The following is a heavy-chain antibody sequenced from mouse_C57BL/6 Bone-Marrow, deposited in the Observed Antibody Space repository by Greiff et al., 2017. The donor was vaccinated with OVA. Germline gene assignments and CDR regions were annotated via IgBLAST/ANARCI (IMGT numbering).Heavy chain of an antibody. CDR2: INPSNGGT. D-gene: IGHD2-3*01. J-gene: IGHJ2*01. CDR3: ARSRWLLVYFDY. V-gene: IGHV1-53*01. CDR1: GYTFTSYW. Sequence: VQLQQPGTELVKPGASVKLSCKASGYTFTSYWMHWVKQRPGQGLEWIGNINPSNGGTNYNEKFKGKATFTADTSSNTAYMQLSSLTTEDSAIYYCARSRWLLVYFDYWGQGTTLTVSS.